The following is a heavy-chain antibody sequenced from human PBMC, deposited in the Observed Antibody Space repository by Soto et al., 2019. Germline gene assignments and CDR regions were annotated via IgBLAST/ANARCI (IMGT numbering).Heavy chain of an antibody. D-gene: IGHD1-26*01. CDR1: GYTFANHG. V-gene: IGHV1-18*04. CDR3: ARDQGGSYYVAIDS. Sequence: QVRLVQSGAEVKKPGASVKVSCKASGYTFANHGISWVRQAPGQGLQWMGWISGYNGNTNYPQKVQGRVTMTTDTATSTAYMELTSLTSDDTAVYYGARDQGGSYYVAIDSWGQGTLVTVSS. J-gene: IGHJ4*02. CDR2: ISGYNGNT.